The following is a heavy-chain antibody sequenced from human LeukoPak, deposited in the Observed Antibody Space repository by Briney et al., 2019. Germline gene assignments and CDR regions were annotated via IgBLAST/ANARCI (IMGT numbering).Heavy chain of an antibody. CDR1: GGSISSYY. J-gene: IGHJ4*02. CDR3: ARLDYYDSSALFDY. CDR2: IYYSGST. Sequence: PSETLSLTCTVSGGSISSYYWIWIRQPPGKGLEWIGYIYYSGSTNYNPSLKSRVTISVDTSKNQFSLKLSSVTAADTAVYYCARLDYYDSSALFDYWGQGTLVTVSS. D-gene: IGHD3-22*01. V-gene: IGHV4-59*08.